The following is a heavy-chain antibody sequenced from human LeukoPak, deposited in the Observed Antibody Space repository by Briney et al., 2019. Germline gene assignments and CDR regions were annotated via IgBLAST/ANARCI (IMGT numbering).Heavy chain of an antibody. CDR1: GFTFSSYD. V-gene: IGHV3-13*01. CDR2: IGTIGDT. D-gene: IGHD2-21*02. CDR3: ASVRAHSGGDCHPDY. J-gene: IGHJ4*02. Sequence: GGSLRLSCAASGFTFSSYDMHWVRQPTGKALEWVSTIGTIGDTFYLGSVKGRFTISRDDAINLLYLQMDSLRAGDTAVYYCASVRAHSGGDCHPDYWGQGTLVTVSS.